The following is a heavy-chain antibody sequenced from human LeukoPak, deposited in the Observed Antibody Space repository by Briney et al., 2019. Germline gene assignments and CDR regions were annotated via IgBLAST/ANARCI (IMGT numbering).Heavy chain of an antibody. Sequence: SETLSLTCAVYGGPFSGYYWSWIRQPPGKGLEWIGEINHSGSTNYNPSLRSRVTISVDTSKNQFSLKFTSMTAADTAVYYCTRGMRLSAAGTFYFDYWGQGTLVPVSS. V-gene: IGHV4-34*01. CDR3: TRGMRLSAAGTFYFDY. D-gene: IGHD1/OR15-1a*01. J-gene: IGHJ4*02. CDR1: GGPFSGYY. CDR2: INHSGST.